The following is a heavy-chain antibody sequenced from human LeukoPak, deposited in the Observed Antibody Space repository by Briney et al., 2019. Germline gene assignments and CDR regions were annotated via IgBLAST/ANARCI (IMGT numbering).Heavy chain of an antibody. Sequence: GASVKVSCKASGYTFTSYGISWVRQAPGQGLEWMGWISAYNGNTNYAQKLQGRVTMTTDTSTSTAYMELRSLRSDDTAVYYCARVGPCSSTSCYGYYYMDVWGKGTTVTVSS. J-gene: IGHJ6*03. CDR2: ISAYNGNT. D-gene: IGHD2-2*01. CDR1: GYTFTSYG. V-gene: IGHV1-18*01. CDR3: ARVGPCSSTSCYGYYYMDV.